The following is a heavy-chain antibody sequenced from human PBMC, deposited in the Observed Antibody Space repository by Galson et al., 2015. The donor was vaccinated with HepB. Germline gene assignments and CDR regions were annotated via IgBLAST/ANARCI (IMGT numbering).Heavy chain of an antibody. J-gene: IGHJ4*02. D-gene: IGHD5-18*01. CDR2: ISAYNGNT. V-gene: IGHV1-18*01. CDR3: ARDQPGVDTAMEVDY. Sequence: SVKVSCKASGYTFTSYGISWVRQAPGQGLEWMGWISAYNGNTNYAQKLQGRVTMTTDTSTSTAYMELRSLRSDDTAVYYCARDQPGVDTAMEVDYWGQGTLVTVSS. CDR1: GYTFTSYG.